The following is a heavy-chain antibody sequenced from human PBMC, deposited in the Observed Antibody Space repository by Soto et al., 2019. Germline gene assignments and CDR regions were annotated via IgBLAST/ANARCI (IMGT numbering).Heavy chain of an antibody. Sequence: QVQLVQSGAEVKKPGSPVSVSCTASGDTFNFYTISWVRQVPGQGPEWMGRIIPMLGMSNYAQKFQGRVTLMADKSASTVYMNLSGLTSEDTAVYYCASNYGSGSTHFDYWGQGTLVTVSS. CDR3: ASNYGSGSTHFDY. CDR2: IIPMLGMS. D-gene: IGHD3-10*01. J-gene: IGHJ4*02. CDR1: GDTFNFYT. V-gene: IGHV1-69*02.